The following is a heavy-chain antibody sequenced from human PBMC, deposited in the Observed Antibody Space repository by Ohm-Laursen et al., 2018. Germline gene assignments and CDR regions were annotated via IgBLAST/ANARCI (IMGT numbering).Heavy chain of an antibody. CDR1: GGSISSYY. V-gene: IGHV4-59*01. CDR2: IYYSGST. J-gene: IGHJ5*02. D-gene: IGHD2-2*01. CDR3: ARAPIVVVPAASNWFDP. Sequence: GTLSLTCVVSGGSISSYYWSWIRQPPGKGLEWIGYIYYSGSTNYNPSLKSRVTISVDTSKNQFSLKLSSVTAADTAVYYCARAPIVVVPAASNWFDPWGQGTLVTVSS.